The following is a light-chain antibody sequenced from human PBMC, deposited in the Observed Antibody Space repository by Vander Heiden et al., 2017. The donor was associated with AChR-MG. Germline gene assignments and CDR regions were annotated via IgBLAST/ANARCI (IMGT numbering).Light chain of an antibody. CDR3: SSYTPTSTLV. J-gene: IGLJ3*02. CDR1: SSDVGTYNY. Sequence: QSALTQPASVSRSPGQSITISCTGTSSDVGTYNYVSWYQQHPGKAPKLMIYDVSNRPSGVSNRFSGSKSGNTASLTISGLQAEDVADYFCSSYTPTSTLVFGGGTKLTVL. CDR2: DVS. V-gene: IGLV2-14*03.